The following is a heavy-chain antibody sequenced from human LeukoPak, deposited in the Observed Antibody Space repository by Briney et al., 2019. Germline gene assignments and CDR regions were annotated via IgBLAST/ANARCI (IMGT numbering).Heavy chain of an antibody. CDR3: ARGYGVTWELPIDY. CDR1: GFTFSSYG. Sequence: GGSLRLSCAASGFTFSSYGMHWVRQAPGKGLEWVAVIWYDGSNKYYADSVKGRFTISRDNFKNTLYLQMNSLRAEDTAVYYCARGYGVTWELPIDYWGQGTLVPVSS. CDR2: IWYDGSNK. J-gene: IGHJ4*02. D-gene: IGHD1-26*01. V-gene: IGHV3-33*01.